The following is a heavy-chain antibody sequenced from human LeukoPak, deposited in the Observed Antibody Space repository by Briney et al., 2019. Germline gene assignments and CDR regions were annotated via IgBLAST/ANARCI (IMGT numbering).Heavy chain of an antibody. V-gene: IGHV3-48*04. CDR2: ITFSSSII. J-gene: IGHJ4*02. Sequence: GGSLRLSCAASGFTFSSYSMNWVRQAPGKGLEWVSYITFSSSIIYYADSVKGRFTISRDNAKNSLYLQMNGLRVEDTAIYYCVKVANYYYGSESYYFFEHWGQGTPVTASS. CDR1: GFTFSSYS. D-gene: IGHD3-10*01. CDR3: VKVANYYYGSESYYFFEH.